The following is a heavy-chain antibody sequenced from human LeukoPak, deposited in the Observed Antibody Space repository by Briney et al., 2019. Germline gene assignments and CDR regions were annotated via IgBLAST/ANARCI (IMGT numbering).Heavy chain of an antibody. Sequence: SVRVSCKASGGTFSSYAISWVRQAPEQGLEWMGRIIPILGIANYAQKFQGRVTITADKSTSTAYMELSSLRSEDTAVYYCARAKSKEMRHWGQGTLVTVSS. V-gene: IGHV1-69*04. CDR1: GGTFSSYA. J-gene: IGHJ4*02. CDR2: IIPILGIA. D-gene: IGHD5-24*01. CDR3: ARAKSKEMRH.